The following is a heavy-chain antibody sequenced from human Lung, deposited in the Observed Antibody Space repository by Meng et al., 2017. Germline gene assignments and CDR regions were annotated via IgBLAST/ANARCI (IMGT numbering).Heavy chain of an antibody. J-gene: IGHJ4*02. Sequence: QWPLQQWGAGLLRPSETLSLSCVVSGGSISDYYWSWIRQPPGKGLEWIGEINHSGSTNYNPSLESRATISVDTSQNNLSLKLSSVTAADSAVYYCARGPTTMAHDFDYWGQGTLVTVSS. CDR1: GGSISDYY. V-gene: IGHV4-34*01. CDR3: ARGPTTMAHDFDY. D-gene: IGHD4-11*01. CDR2: INHSGST.